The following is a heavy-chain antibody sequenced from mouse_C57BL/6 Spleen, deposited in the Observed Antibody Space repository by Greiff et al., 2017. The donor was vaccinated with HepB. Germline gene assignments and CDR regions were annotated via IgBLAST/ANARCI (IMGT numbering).Heavy chain of an antibody. J-gene: IGHJ4*01. V-gene: IGHV1-81*01. CDR1: GYTFTSYG. D-gene: IGHD1-1*01. CDR2: IYPRSGNT. Sequence: VQLQQSGAELARPGASVKLSCKASGYTFTSYGISWVKQRTGQGLEWIGEIYPRSGNTYYNEKFKGKATLTADKSSSTAYMELRSLTSEDSAVYFCARRGHYYGSSYYAMDYWGQGTSVTVSS. CDR3: ARRGHYYGSSYYAMDY.